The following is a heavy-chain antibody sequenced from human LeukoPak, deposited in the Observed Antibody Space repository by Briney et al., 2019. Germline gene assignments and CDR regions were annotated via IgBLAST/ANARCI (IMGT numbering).Heavy chain of an antibody. J-gene: IGHJ4*02. CDR2: IYYSGRT. Sequence: PSETLSLTCTVSGGSISSSSYYWGWIRQPPGKGLEWIGSIYYSGRTYYNPSLKSRVTISVDTSKNQFSLKLSSVTAADTAVYYCAGLYTVTTVYPPAFYFDYWGQGTLVTVSS. D-gene: IGHD4-17*01. CDR1: GGSISSSSYY. CDR3: AGLYTVTTVYPPAFYFDY. V-gene: IGHV4-39*01.